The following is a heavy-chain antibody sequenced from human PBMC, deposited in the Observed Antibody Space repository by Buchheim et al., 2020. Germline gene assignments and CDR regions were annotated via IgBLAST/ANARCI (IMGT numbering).Heavy chain of an antibody. CDR1: GFTFSNYG. CDR3: ARATHCSRGSCYSYYYYNGMDV. Sequence: QVQMVESGGGVVQPGRSLRLSCAVSGFTFSNYGMHWVRQAPGKGLEWVAVILSAGSKKYYADSVKGRFTISRDNSKNALSLQMISLRTEDTAVYYCARATHCSRGSCYSYYYYNGMDVWGQGTT. J-gene: IGHJ6*02. V-gene: IGHV3-30*03. CDR2: ILSAGSKK. D-gene: IGHD2-15*01.